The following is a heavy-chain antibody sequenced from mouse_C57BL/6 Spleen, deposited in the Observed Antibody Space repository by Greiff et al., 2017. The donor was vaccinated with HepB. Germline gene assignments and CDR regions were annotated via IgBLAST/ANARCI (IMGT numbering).Heavy chain of an antibody. CDR1: GYTFTSYW. CDR2: INPGNGGT. Sequence: QVQLQQPGTELVKPGASVKLSCKASGYTFTSYWMHWVQQRPGQGLEWIGNINPGNGGTNYNEKFKSKATMTVDKTSSTAYMQLSSLASEDSAVYYCGGSRDYCWYFDDWGKGTTVTVSS. V-gene: IGHV1-53*01. CDR3: GGSRDYCWYFDD. D-gene: IGHD2-13*01. J-gene: IGHJ1*03.